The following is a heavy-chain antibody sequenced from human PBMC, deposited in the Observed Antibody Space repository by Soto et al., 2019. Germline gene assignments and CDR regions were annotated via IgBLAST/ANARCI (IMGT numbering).Heavy chain of an antibody. CDR3: ASRHYDSSGPTGWFDP. V-gene: IGHV1-69*06. CDR2: IIPIFGTA. D-gene: IGHD3-22*01. Sequence: SVKVSCKASGGTFSSYAISWVRQAPGQGLEWMGGIIPIFGTANYAQKFQGRVTITADKSTSTAYMELSSLRSEDTAVYYCASRHYDSSGPTGWFDPWGQGTLVTVSS. CDR1: GGTFSSYA. J-gene: IGHJ5*02.